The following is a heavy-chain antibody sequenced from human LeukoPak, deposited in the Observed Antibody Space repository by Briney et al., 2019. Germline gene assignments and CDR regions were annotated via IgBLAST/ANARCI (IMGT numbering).Heavy chain of an antibody. CDR2: ISSNSGGT. D-gene: IGHD3-3*01. Sequence: ASVKVSCKAPGYTFTGYYMHWVRQAPGQGLEWMGWISSNSGGTNYAQKFQGRVTMTRDTSISTAYMELSRLRADETAVYYCASVSWSGYLEGDYYMDVWGKGPTVPVSS. CDR1: GYTFTGYY. CDR3: ASVSWSGYLEGDYYMDV. V-gene: IGHV1-2*02. J-gene: IGHJ6*03.